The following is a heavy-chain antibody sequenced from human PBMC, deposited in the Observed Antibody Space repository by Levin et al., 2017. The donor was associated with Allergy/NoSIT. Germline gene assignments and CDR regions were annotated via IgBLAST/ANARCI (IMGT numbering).Heavy chain of an antibody. CDR3: AKVVKQWLATSWFDP. D-gene: IGHD6-19*01. J-gene: IGHJ5*02. CDR2: ISGSGGST. V-gene: IGHV3-23*01. Sequence: GESLKISCAASGFTFSSYAMSWVRQAPGKGLEWVSAISGSGGSTYYADSVKGRFTISRDNSKNTLYLQMNSLRAEDTAVYYCAKVVKQWLATSWFDPWGQGTLVTVSS. CDR1: GFTFSSYA.